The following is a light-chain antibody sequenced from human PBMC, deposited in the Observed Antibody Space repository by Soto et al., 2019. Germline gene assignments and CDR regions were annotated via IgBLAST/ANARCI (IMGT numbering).Light chain of an antibody. CDR2: GAS. CDR3: QQYGGSPPFT. J-gene: IGKJ2*01. Sequence: EIVLTQSPGTLSLSPGERATLSCRASQSVSSSYLAWYQQKPGQAPRLLIYGASNRASGSPDRFSGGASGTGFTLTISRLEPEDFAVYFCQQYGGSPPFTFGQGTKVEIK. V-gene: IGKV3-20*01. CDR1: QSVSSSY.